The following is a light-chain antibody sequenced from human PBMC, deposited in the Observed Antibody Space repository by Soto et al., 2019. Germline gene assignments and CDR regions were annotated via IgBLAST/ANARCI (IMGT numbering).Light chain of an antibody. V-gene: IGLV1-40*01. Sequence: QSVLTQPPSVSGAPGQRVTLSCTGNGSNLGAGYDVHWYKQVPGAAPKLVIFGNRNRPSGVPERFSGSKSGTSASLAITGLQAEDEADYYCQAYDYSLTASVFGGGTKVTVL. J-gene: IGLJ3*02. CDR2: GNR. CDR3: QAYDYSLTASV. CDR1: GSNLGAGYD.